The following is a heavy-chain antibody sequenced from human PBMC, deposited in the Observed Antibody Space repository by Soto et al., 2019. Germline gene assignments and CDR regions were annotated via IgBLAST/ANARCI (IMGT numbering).Heavy chain of an antibody. V-gene: IGHV3-15*01. CDR3: ARVGYCGGNWCYASYCGMDV. D-gene: IGHD2-2*01. CDR2: IKNKADGGTT. CDR1: GFTFNNAW. J-gene: IGHJ6*02. Sequence: EVQLVESGGGLVKPGGSLRLSCAASGFTFNNAWMTWVRRAPGKGLEWIGRIKNKADGGTTDYAAPVKGRFTISRDMINNILDMKMHSSKTEGTEVYYRARVGYCGGNWCYASYCGMDVWGQGTTVTVSS.